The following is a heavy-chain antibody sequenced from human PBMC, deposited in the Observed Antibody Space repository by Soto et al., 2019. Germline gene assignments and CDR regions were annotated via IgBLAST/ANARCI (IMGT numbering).Heavy chain of an antibody. V-gene: IGHV1-3*01. Sequence: GASVKVSCKASGYTFASYAMHWVRQAPGQRLEWMGWINAGNGNTKYSQKFQGRVTITRDTSASTAYMELSSLRSEDTAVYYCAATPLLYCSSTSCYSVWFDPWGQGTLVTVSS. CDR3: AATPLLYCSSTSCYSVWFDP. D-gene: IGHD2-2*01. CDR2: INAGNGNT. CDR1: GYTFASYA. J-gene: IGHJ5*02.